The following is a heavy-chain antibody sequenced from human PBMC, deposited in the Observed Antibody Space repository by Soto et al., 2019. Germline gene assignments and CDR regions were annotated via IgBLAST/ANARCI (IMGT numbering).Heavy chain of an antibody. Sequence: QVQLQESGPGLVKPSETLSLTCTVSGDSIRSYYWNWIRQSPGKGLEWIGYTHYTGSTYYNPSLRGRVTTSVDTSKNQFSLKLTSVTAADTAVYYCAKWNTDWNAFDYWGQGTLVTVSS. CDR3: AKWNTDWNAFDY. CDR1: GDSIRSYY. J-gene: IGHJ4*02. V-gene: IGHV4-59*01. CDR2: THYTGST. D-gene: IGHD1-1*01.